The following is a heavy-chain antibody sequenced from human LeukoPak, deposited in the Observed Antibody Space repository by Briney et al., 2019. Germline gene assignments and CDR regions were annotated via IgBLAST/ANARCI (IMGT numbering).Heavy chain of an antibody. CDR1: GYTFTGYY. J-gene: IGHJ4*02. V-gene: IGHV1-2*02. Sequence: EASVKVSCKASGYTFTGYYMHWVRQAPGQGLEWMGWINPNSGDTNYAQKFQGRVTMTKDTSISTAYMELNRLRSDDTAMYYCAGEEYTYGFYYWGQGTLVTVSS. D-gene: IGHD5-18*01. CDR3: AGEEYTYGFYY. CDR2: INPNSGDT.